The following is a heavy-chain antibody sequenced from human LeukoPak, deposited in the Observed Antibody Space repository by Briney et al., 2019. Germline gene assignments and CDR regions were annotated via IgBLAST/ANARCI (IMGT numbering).Heavy chain of an antibody. CDR1: GGSISSSSYY. J-gene: IGHJ5*02. D-gene: IGHD3-10*01. CDR2: IYYSGST. CDR3: VRHRGRWRYGSGTIWFDP. Sequence: SETLSLTCTVSGGSISSSSYYWGWIRQPPGKGLEWIGSIYYSGSTYYNPSLKSRVTISVDTSKNQFSLKLSSVTAADTAVYYCVRHRGRWRYGSGTIWFDPWGQGTLVTVSS. V-gene: IGHV4-39*01.